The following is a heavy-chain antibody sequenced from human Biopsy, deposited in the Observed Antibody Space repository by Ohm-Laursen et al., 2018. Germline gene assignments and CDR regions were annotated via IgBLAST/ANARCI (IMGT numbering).Heavy chain of an antibody. CDR1: GFASSIEW. Sequence: SLRLSCSASGFASSIEWMSWVRQAPGKGLEWVSYISSSGITAHYADSVKGRFTISRDNSKNTLYLQMSSLRAEDTAVYYCAKGEPPQGYDFWSGHYYYFDYWGQGTLVTVSS. CDR3: AKGEPPQGYDFWSGHYYYFDY. V-gene: IGHV3-23*01. CDR2: ISSSGITA. D-gene: IGHD3-3*01. J-gene: IGHJ4*02.